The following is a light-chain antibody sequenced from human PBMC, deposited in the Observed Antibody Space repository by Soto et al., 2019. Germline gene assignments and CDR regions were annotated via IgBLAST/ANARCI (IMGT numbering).Light chain of an antibody. CDR1: QSVSSSY. Sequence: EIVLTQSPGTLSLSPGERATLSCRASQSVSSSYLAWYQQKPGQAPRLLIYGASSRATGIPDRFSGSGSGTHFTLTISSLAPEYFAVYYCHHYGSSPNTFRGGTKVEIK. CDR3: HHYGSSPNT. V-gene: IGKV3-20*01. J-gene: IGKJ4*01. CDR2: GAS.